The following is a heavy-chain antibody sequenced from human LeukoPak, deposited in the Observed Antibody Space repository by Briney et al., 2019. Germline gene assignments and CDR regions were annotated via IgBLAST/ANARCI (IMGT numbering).Heavy chain of an antibody. CDR1: GFTFSNFA. Sequence: GGTLRLSSAALGFTFSNFAMSWVRQGPGKGLEWGSVIFSRGGSPYYADSVKGRFTISRDNSKNTLYLQMNSLRAEDTAVYYCAKGGAGDYGTFDYWGQGTLVTVSS. V-gene: IGHV3-23*01. CDR3: AKGGAGDYGTFDY. CDR2: IFSRGGSP. D-gene: IGHD4-17*01. J-gene: IGHJ4*02.